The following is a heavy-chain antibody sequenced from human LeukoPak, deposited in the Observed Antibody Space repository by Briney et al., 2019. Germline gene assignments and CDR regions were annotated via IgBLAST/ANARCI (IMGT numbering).Heavy chain of an antibody. CDR1: GFTFSSYW. D-gene: IGHD6-19*01. V-gene: IGHV3-7*03. CDR2: IKQDGSQK. Sequence: GGSLRLSCAASGFTFSSYWMSWVRQAPGKGLEWVANIKQDGSQKYYVDSVKGRFTISRDNAKNSLYLQMNSLRAEDTAVYYCARDIRIDYYSSGWENWGQGTLVTVSS. J-gene: IGHJ4*02. CDR3: ARDIRIDYYSSGWEN.